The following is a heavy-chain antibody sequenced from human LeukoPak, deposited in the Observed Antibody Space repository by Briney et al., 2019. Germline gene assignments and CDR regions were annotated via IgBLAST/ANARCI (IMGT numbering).Heavy chain of an antibody. CDR3: ARRPESEAYFDY. V-gene: IGHV4-30-4*01. CDR2: IYYSGNT. CDR1: GGSISSGDYY. J-gene: IGHJ4*02. Sequence: SSETLSLTCTVSGGSISSGDYYWSWIRQPPGRGLEFIGYIYYSGNTYYNPSLKSRVTISVDTSKNQFSLKLSSVTAADTAVYYCARRPESEAYFDYWGQGTLVTVSS.